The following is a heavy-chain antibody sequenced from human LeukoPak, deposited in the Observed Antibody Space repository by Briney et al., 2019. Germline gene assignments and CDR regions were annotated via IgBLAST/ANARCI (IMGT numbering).Heavy chain of an antibody. CDR2: IYYTGTT. Sequence: SETLSLTCTVSGGSIGSYYWSWIRQPPGKGLEWIGYIYYTGTTTYNPSLKSRVTISLDTSKNQFSLKLSSVTAADTAVYYCARYCSSSGRQGGFDPWGQGTLVTVSS. D-gene: IGHD2-2*01. CDR3: ARYCSSSGRQGGFDP. J-gene: IGHJ5*02. V-gene: IGHV4-59*12. CDR1: GGSIGSYY.